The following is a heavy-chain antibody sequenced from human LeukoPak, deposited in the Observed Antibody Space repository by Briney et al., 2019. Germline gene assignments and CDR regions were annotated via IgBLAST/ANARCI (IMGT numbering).Heavy chain of an antibody. J-gene: IGHJ4*02. D-gene: IGHD5-24*01. CDR2: IYYTGST. Sequence: SETLSLTCTVSGGSITTYYWSWIRQPPGKGLEWIGYIYYTGSTNYNPSLKSRVTISVDTAKNQISLKLSSVTAADTAVYYCARSVEMATIPFDYWGQGTLVTVSS. CDR1: GGSITTYY. V-gene: IGHV4-59*01. CDR3: ARSVEMATIPFDY.